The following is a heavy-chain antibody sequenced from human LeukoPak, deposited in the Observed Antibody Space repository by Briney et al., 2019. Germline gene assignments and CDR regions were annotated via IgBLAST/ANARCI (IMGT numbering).Heavy chain of an antibody. CDR3: AKDADTATIIYWYFDL. J-gene: IGHJ2*01. CDR1: GFTLSNFG. Sequence: GGSLRLSCTASGFTLSNFGMHWVRQAPGKGLECVAVISDDGSNTFYADSVKGRFTISRDNSKNTLYLQLNSLRPEDTAVYYCAKDADTATIIYWYFDLWGRGTLVTVSS. V-gene: IGHV3-30*18. CDR2: ISDDGSNT. D-gene: IGHD5-18*01.